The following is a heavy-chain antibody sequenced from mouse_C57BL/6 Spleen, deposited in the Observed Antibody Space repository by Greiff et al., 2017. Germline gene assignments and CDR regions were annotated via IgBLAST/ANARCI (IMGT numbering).Heavy chain of an antibody. CDR3: AIGPSYYGGNYWYFDV. CDR2: INPHYGIT. D-gene: IGHD1-1*01. CDR1: GYSFTDYN. Sequence: EVQLQESGPELVKPGASVKISCKAFGYSFTDYNMTWVKQSNGKRLEWIGVINPHYGITSDNQKFKGKATFTVDQASSTASMHLNSLTSEDSAVYYGAIGPSYYGGNYWYFDVWGTGTTVTVAS. J-gene: IGHJ1*03. V-gene: IGHV1-39*01.